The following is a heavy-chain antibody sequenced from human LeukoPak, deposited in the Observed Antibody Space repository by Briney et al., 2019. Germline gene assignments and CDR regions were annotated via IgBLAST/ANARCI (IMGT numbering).Heavy chain of an antibody. CDR3: ARYTMTYCSSSICTDF. J-gene: IGHJ4*02. Sequence: SDTLSLTCTVSGGSISGDYWSWIRQSLQELEWIGYIYYSGSTNYNPSLKSRVTISVDTSKNQFSLKLSAVTAADTAVYYCARYTMTYCSSSICTDFWGQGTLVTVSS. D-gene: IGHD2-2*01. CDR1: GGSISGDY. CDR2: IYYSGST. V-gene: IGHV4-59*08.